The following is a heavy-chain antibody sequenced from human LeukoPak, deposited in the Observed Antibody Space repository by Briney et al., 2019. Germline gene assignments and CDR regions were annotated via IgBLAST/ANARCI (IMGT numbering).Heavy chain of an antibody. CDR1: GYTFTSYG. J-gene: IGHJ5*02. D-gene: IGHD3-10*01. CDR2: ISAYNGNT. CDR3: AREDYGSGIVWNWFDP. Sequence: ASVKVSCKASGYTFTSYGISWVRQAPGQGLEWMGWISAYNGNTNYAQKLQGRVTMTTDTSTSTAYMELRSLRSDDTAVYYCAREDYGSGIVWNWFDPWGQGTLVTVSS. V-gene: IGHV1-18*01.